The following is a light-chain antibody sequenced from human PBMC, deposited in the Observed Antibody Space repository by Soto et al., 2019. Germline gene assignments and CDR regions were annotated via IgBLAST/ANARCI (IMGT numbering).Light chain of an antibody. V-gene: IGLV2-14*03. CDR2: DVS. CDR1: SSDVGGYNY. Sequence: QSALTQPASVSGSPGQSITISCTGTSSDVGGYNYVSWYQHHPGKVPKLMIYDVSNRPSGGSNRVSGSKSGNTASLTISGLQAEDEADYYCSSYTSSSTPYVFGTGTKLTVL. J-gene: IGLJ1*01. CDR3: SSYTSSSTPYV.